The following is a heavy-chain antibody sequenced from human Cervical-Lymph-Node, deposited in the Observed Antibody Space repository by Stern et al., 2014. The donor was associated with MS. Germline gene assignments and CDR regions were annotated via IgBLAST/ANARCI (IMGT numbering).Heavy chain of an antibody. CDR1: GYTFTNYP. V-gene: IGHV7-4-1*02. Sequence: VQLLESGSELKKPGASVKISCKASGYTFTNYPMNWVRQAPGQGLEWMGWINTNTGKPTYAQDFTGRFDFSLDTSVSTAYLQISGLKSEDTAVYFCARVSVASTEDYWGQGTLVSVSS. CDR2: INTNTGKP. D-gene: IGHD6-19*01. CDR3: ARVSVASTEDY. J-gene: IGHJ4*02.